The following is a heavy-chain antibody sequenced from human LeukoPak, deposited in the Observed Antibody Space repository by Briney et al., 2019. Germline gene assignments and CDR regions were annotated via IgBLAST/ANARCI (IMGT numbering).Heavy chain of an antibody. J-gene: IGHJ4*02. CDR2: INSDGRTT. Sequence: GGSLRLSCAASGFSLTSYWMHWVRQAPGKGLVWVSRINSDGRTTSYADPVKGRFTTSRDNAKNTVYLQMNSLRVEDTAVYYCASGYCSGGNCYSGWGQGTLVTVSS. CDR3: ASGYCSGGNCYSG. CDR1: GFSLTSYW. D-gene: IGHD2-15*01. V-gene: IGHV3-74*01.